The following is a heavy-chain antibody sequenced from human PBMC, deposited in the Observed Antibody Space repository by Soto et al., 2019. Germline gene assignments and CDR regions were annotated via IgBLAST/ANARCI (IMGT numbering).Heavy chain of an antibody. V-gene: IGHV3-30*18. D-gene: IGHD4-17*01. J-gene: IGHJ4*02. CDR1: GFTFSNYG. CDR3: AKDHLTTTVATVGY. Sequence: QVQLVESGGGVVQPGRSLRLSCAASGFTFSNYGMHWVRQAPGKGLEWVAVISYHGSDKYYADSVKGRFTISRDNSKNTLYLQMDSLRAEDTDVCYCAKDHLTTTVATVGYWGQGTLVTVSS. CDR2: ISYHGSDK.